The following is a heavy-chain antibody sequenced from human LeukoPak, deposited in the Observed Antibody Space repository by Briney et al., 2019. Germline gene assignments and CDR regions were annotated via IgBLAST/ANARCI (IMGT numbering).Heavy chain of an antibody. Sequence: GGSLRLSCAASGFTFNSYTMNWVRQAPGKGLEWVSSISSSSSYIYYADSVKGRFTISRDNAKKSLYLQMNSLRAEDTAVYYCARAVRDWDAFDIWGQGTMVTVSS. CDR3: ARAVRDWDAFDI. J-gene: IGHJ3*02. D-gene: IGHD2-21*01. V-gene: IGHV3-21*01. CDR1: GFTFNSYT. CDR2: ISSSSSYI.